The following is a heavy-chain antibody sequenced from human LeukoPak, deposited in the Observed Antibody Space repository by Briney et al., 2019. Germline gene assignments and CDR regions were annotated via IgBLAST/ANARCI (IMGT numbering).Heavy chain of an antibody. J-gene: IGHJ5*02. Sequence: SQTLSLTRTVSGGSLSSGDYYWSWIRQPPGKGLEWIGYIYYSGSTYYNPALKSLVTISVDTSKNQFSLKLSSVTAAATAVYYCARVSFDLVVLPADKVYAWFDPWGQGTLVTASS. CDR2: IYYSGST. CDR1: GGSLSSGDYY. D-gene: IGHD2-2*01. V-gene: IGHV4-30-4*08. CDR3: ARVSFDLVVLPADKVYAWFDP.